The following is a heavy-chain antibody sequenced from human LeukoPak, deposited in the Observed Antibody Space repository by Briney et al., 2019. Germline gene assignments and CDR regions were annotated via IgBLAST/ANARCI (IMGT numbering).Heavy chain of an antibody. CDR3: ARGGREGFDY. CDR2: IYSGGGT. J-gene: IGHJ4*02. V-gene: IGHV3-66*01. Sequence: QAGGSLRLSCVVSGFSLSDYWMHWVRQVPGKGLVWVSVIYSGGGTYHADSVKGRFTMSRDNSKNTLYLQMNSLRAEDTAVYYCARGGREGFDYWGQGTLVTVSS. CDR1: GFSLSDYW. D-gene: IGHD3-16*01.